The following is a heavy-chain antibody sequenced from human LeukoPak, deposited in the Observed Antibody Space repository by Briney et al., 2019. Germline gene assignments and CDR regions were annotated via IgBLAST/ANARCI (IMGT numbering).Heavy chain of an antibody. CDR2: ISGSGGST. CDR3: AKGLTSWNYFY. V-gene: IGHV3-23*01. J-gene: IGHJ4*02. D-gene: IGHD1-7*01. CDR1: GFTFSGYE. Sequence: PGGSLRLSCAASGFTFSGYEINWVRQAPGKGLEWVSAISGSGGSTYYADSVKGRFTISRDNSKNTLYLQMNSLRAEDTAVYYCAKGLTSWNYFYWGQGTLVTVSS.